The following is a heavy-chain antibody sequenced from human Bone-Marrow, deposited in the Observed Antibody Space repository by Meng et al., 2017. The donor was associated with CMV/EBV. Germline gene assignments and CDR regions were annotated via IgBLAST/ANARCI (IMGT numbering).Heavy chain of an antibody. V-gene: IGHV1-2*02. CDR3: ARCITMVRGVIDYYYYYGMDV. CDR1: GYTFTGYY. D-gene: IGHD3-10*01. Sequence: ASVKVSCKASGYTFTGYYMHWVRQAPGQGLEWMGWINPNSGGTNYAQKFQGRVTMTRDTSISTAYMELSRLRSDDTAVYYCARCITMVRGVIDYYYYYGMDVRGQGTTVTVSS. CDR2: INPNSGGT. J-gene: IGHJ6*02.